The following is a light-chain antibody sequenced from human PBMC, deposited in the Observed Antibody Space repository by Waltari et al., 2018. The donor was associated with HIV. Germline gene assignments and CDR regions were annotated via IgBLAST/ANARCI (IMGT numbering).Light chain of an antibody. CDR1: QTFTSSL. CDR2: GAS. J-gene: IGKJ2*01. V-gene: IGKV3-20*01. Sequence: SCRASQTFTSSLLAWYQQRPGQAPRLLIFGASSRAAGIPDRFSGSGSGTDFTLTINNREPEDFAVYYCHQYAASPRTFGQGTRLDI. CDR3: HQYAASPRT.